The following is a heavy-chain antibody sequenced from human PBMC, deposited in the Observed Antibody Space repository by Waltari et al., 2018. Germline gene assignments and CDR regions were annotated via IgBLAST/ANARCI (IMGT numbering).Heavy chain of an antibody. CDR3: ARRGRECSGGSCYSLFDY. CDR1: GRSFSGYY. Sequence: QVQLQQWGAGLLRPSETLSLTCAVYGRSFSGYYSSWIRQPPGKGREWIGEINNSGSTNYNPSLKSRVTISVDTSKNQFSLKLSSVTAAETAVYYCARRGRECSGGSCYSLFDYWGQGTLVTVSS. D-gene: IGHD2-15*01. J-gene: IGHJ4*02. V-gene: IGHV4-34*01. CDR2: INNSGST.